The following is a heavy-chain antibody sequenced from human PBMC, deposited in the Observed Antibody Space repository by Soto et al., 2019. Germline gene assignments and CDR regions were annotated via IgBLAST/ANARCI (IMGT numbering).Heavy chain of an antibody. CDR2: ISPSNGNT. D-gene: IGHD4-17*01. CDR1: GYTFTSYG. CDR3: ARPMATVTQRDAFDI. V-gene: IGHV1-18*01. J-gene: IGHJ3*02. Sequence: QVQLVQSGAEVKKPGASVKVSCKASGYTFTSYGISWVRQDPGQGLEWLGWISPSNGNTNYAQNLQGRVTMTTDPSTTTAYMDLRSLTSDYTAVYCCARPMATVTQRDAFDIWGQGTMVTVSS.